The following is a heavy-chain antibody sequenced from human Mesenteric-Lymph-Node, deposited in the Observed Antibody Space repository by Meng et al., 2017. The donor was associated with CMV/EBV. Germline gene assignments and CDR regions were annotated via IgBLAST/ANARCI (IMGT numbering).Heavy chain of an antibody. CDR1: GGIISRQHAP. J-gene: IGHJ4*02. CDR2: TYSRSEYYN. CDR3: AFFGDLPPLW. D-gene: IGHD3-16*01. Sequence: VLQSGPGLVKSSHKLSGNCYTHGGIISRQHAPWKWIRQLPWRGFYWRGRTYSRSEYYNDYVVSVKSRISVNLDPSKNHLSLPLIFVTPEDRAVYSCAFFGDLPPLWWGQGTLVTVSS. V-gene: IGHV6-1*01.